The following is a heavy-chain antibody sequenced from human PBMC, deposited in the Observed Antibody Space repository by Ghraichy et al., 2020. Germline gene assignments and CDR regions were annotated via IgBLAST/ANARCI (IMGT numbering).Heavy chain of an antibody. V-gene: IGHV3-53*04. D-gene: IGHD1-26*01. CDR3: ARASFGETYYGHYYGLDV. Sequence: GGSLRLSCAASGLTVFTNYMTWVRQAPGKGLEWVSIIYNTGTTHYADSVRGRFTISRHHSENSLYLQMNSLRPEDTAVYFCARASFGETYYGHYYGLDVLGQGTTVTVSS. J-gene: IGHJ6*02. CDR2: IYNTGTT. CDR1: GLTVFTNY.